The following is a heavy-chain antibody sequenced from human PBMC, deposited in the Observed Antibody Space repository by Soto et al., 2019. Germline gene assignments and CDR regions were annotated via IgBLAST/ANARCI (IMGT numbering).Heavy chain of an antibody. Sequence: QVQLQQWGAGLLKPSETLSLTCAVYGGSFSGYYWSWIRQPPGKGLEWIGEINHSGSTNYNPSLKSRVTRSVDTSKNQFSLKLSSVTAADTAVYYCARGGVRRWPPRAYDAFDIWGQGTMVTVSS. V-gene: IGHV4-34*01. CDR1: GGSFSGYY. CDR2: INHSGST. J-gene: IGHJ3*02. D-gene: IGHD4-17*01. CDR3: ARGGVRRWPPRAYDAFDI.